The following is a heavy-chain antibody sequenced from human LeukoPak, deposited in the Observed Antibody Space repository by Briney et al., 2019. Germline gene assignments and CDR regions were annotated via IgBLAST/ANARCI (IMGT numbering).Heavy chain of an antibody. D-gene: IGHD1-26*01. Sequence: GESLKISCKGSGYSFTSYWIGWVRQMPGKGLEWMGIMYPGDSNTRYSPSFQGQITISVDKSISTAYLQWSSLKASDTAMYYFARLGPDVLDVWGQGTVVTVSS. CDR1: GYSFTSYW. V-gene: IGHV5-51*01. J-gene: IGHJ3*01. CDR3: ARLGPDVLDV. CDR2: MYPGDSNT.